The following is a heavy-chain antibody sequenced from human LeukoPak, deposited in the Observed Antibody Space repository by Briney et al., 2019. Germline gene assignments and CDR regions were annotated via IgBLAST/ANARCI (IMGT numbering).Heavy chain of an antibody. V-gene: IGHV3-20*01. Sequence: GGSLGLSCAASGFTFEDHGMSWVRQVAGKGLEWVSGIHWSGVGTGYAASVKGRFTISRDNAKNSLYLQMNSLRVEDTALYHCVRGGYAGNFDFWGQGTLVTVSS. D-gene: IGHD5-12*01. J-gene: IGHJ4*02. CDR2: IHWSGVGT. CDR3: VRGGYAGNFDF. CDR1: GFTFEDHG.